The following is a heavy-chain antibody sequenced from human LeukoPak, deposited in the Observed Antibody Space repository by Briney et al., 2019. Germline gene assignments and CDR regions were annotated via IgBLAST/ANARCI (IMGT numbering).Heavy chain of an antibody. CDR1: GFTFSSYA. J-gene: IGHJ5*02. Sequence: TGGSLRLSCAASGFTFSSYAMSWVRQAPGKGLEWVSAISGSGGGTYYADSVKGRFTISRDNSKNTLYLQMNSLRAEDTAVYYCAGDIVVVPAAIRFDPWGQGTLVTVSS. V-gene: IGHV3-23*01. CDR3: AGDIVVVPAAIRFDP. D-gene: IGHD2-2*01. CDR2: ISGSGGGT.